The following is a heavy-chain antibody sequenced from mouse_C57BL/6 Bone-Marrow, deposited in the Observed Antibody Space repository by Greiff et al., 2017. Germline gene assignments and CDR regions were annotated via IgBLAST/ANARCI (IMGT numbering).Heavy chain of an antibody. D-gene: IGHD1-1*01. CDR2: ISSGGSYT. J-gene: IGHJ2*01. Sequence: EVKLMESGGDLVKPGGSLKLSCAASGFTFSSYGMSWVRQTPDKRLEWVATISSGGSYTYYPDSVKGRFTISRDNAKNTLYLQMSSLKSEDTAMYYCARSYGSSYGTDYWGQGTTLTVSS. V-gene: IGHV5-6*01. CDR1: GFTFSSYG. CDR3: ARSYGSSYGTDY.